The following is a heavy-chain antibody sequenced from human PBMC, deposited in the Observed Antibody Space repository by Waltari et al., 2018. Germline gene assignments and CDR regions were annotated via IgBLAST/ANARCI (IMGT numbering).Heavy chain of an antibody. CDR3: VRLSSGDIHI. V-gene: IGHV4-39*01. Sequence: QLQLQESGPGLVKPSETLSLTCTVSTASSTRNHYNGGWVRQPPGKGLEWIGNIYYNGVTYYTPSLKSRVTMSIDTSKNQFSLKVTSMTAADTAVYYCVRLSSGDIHIWGQGTLVTVSS. CDR1: TASSTRNHYN. J-gene: IGHJ4*02. D-gene: IGHD3-10*01. CDR2: IYYNGVT.